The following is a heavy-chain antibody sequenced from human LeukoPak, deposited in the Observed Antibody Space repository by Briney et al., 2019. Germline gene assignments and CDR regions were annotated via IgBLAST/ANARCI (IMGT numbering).Heavy chain of an antibody. J-gene: IGHJ6*02. CDR3: AIVVAATRGTYYYYGMDV. V-gene: IGHV1-46*01. CDR1: GYTFTSNY. CDR2: IYPRDGST. Sequence: ASVKVSCKASGYTFTSNYIHWVRQAPGQGLEWMGMIYPRDGSTSYAQKFQGRVTMTEDTSTDTAYMELSSLRSEDTAVYYCAIVVAATRGTYYYYGMDVWGQGTTVTVSS. D-gene: IGHD2-15*01.